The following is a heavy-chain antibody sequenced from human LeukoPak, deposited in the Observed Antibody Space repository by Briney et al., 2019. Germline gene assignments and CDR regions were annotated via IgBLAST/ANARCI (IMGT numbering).Heavy chain of an antibody. Sequence: ASVKVSCKASGYTFTSYYMHWVRQAPGQGLEWMGIINPSGGSTSYAQKFQGRVTMTRDMSTSTVYMELSSLRSEDTAVYYCARGGRKLGYSNYYYYYYTDVWGKGTTVTVSS. CDR3: ARGGRKLGYSNYYYYYYTDV. CDR1: GYTFTSYY. J-gene: IGHJ6*03. D-gene: IGHD4-11*01. V-gene: IGHV1-46*01. CDR2: INPSGGST.